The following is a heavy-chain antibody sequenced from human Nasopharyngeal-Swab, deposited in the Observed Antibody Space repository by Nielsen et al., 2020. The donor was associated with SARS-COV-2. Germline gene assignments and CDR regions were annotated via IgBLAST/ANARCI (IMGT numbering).Heavy chain of an antibody. CDR2: ISSSSSYI. J-gene: IGHJ6*02. Sequence: GGSLRLSCAASGFTFSSYSMNWVRQAPGKGLEWVSSISSSSSYIYYADSVKGRFTISRDNAKNSLYLQMNSLSDEDTAVYYCARDPWAGDYVRRGGMDVWGQGTTVTVSS. CDR1: GFTFSSYS. V-gene: IGHV3-21*01. D-gene: IGHD4-17*01. CDR3: ARDPWAGDYVRRGGMDV.